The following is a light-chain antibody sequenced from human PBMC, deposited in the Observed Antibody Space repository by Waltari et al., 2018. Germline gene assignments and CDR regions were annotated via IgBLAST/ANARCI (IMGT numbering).Light chain of an antibody. Sequence: DIVMTQSPDPLAVSLGERATINCKSSQSILYSSNNKNYLVWCQQKPGQPPKLLIYWASTRESGVPDRFSGSGSGTDFTLTISSLQAEDVAVYYCQQYYSTPHTFGQGTKLEIK. CDR3: QQYYSTPHT. CDR2: WAS. V-gene: IGKV4-1*01. J-gene: IGKJ2*01. CDR1: QSILYSSNNKNY.